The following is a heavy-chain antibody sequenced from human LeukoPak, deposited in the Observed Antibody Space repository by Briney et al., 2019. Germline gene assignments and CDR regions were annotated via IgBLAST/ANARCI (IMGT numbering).Heavy chain of an antibody. CDR2: IPGSGTNT. CDR1: GFTFSNYA. J-gene: IGHJ4*02. Sequence: GGSLRLSCAASGFTFSNYAMSWVRQAPGKGLEWVSSIPGSGTNTYYADSVKGRFTIFRDNSKNTLYLQMNSLRAEETAVYYCAKRLSGSWGQYYFDYWGQGTLVTVSS. CDR3: AKRLSGSWGQYYFDY. V-gene: IGHV3-23*01. D-gene: IGHD2-15*01.